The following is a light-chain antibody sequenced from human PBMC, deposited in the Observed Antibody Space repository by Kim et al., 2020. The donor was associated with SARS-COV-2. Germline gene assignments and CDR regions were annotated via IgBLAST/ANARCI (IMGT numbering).Light chain of an antibody. CDR1: NIDRKS. Sequence: APEKTAIIASGGNNIDRKSVHWYQQKPAKAPVLVIFSDNHRPSGIPERCSGSNSGNTATLTLSRFEVADEADYYCQVWDSTVDHWVFGGGTQLTVL. CDR2: SDN. V-gene: IGLV3-21*04. CDR3: QVWDSTVDHWV. J-gene: IGLJ3*02.